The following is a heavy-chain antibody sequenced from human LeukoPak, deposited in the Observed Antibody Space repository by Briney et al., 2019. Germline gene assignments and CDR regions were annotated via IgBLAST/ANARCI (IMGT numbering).Heavy chain of an antibody. V-gene: IGHV3-23*01. CDR3: AKRGVVIRVFLVGFHKEDYYFDS. D-gene: IGHD3-10*01. Sequence: GGSLRLSCAVSGITLSNYGMSWVRQAPGKGLEWVAGLSGSGGGTNYADSVQGRFTISRDNPKNTLYLKMNSLRAEDTAVYFCAKRGVVIRVFLVGFHKEDYYFDSWGQGALVTVSS. CDR2: LSGSGGGT. J-gene: IGHJ4*02. CDR1: GITLSNYG.